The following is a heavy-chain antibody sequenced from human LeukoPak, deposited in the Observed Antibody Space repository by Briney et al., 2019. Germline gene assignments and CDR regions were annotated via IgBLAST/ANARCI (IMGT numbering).Heavy chain of an antibody. D-gene: IGHD6-13*01. CDR2: IIPILGTA. CDR1: GGTFSSYA. V-gene: IGHV1-69*13. Sequence: VASVKVSCKASGGTFSSYAISWVRQAPGQGLEWMGGIIPILGTANYAQKFQGRVTITADESTSTAYMELSSLRSEDTAVYYCARVGAAPNWFDPWGQGTLVTISS. J-gene: IGHJ5*02. CDR3: ARVGAAPNWFDP.